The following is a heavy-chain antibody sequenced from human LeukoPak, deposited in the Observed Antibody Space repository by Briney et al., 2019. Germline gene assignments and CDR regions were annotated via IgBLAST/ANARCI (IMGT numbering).Heavy chain of an antibody. CDR3: AREKGGNSGFDY. V-gene: IGHV4-30-2*01. CDR1: GGSISSGGYS. CDR2: IYHSGST. J-gene: IGHJ4*02. Sequence: SETLSLTCAVSGGSISSGGYSWSWIRQPPGKGLEWIGYIYHSGSTYYNPSLKSRVTISVDRSKNQFSLKLSSVTAADTAVYHCAREKGGNSGFDYWGQGTLVTVSS. D-gene: IGHD4-23*01.